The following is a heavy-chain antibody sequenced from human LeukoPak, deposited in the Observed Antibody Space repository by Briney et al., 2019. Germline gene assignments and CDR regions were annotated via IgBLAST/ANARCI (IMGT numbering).Heavy chain of an antibody. CDR2: ISWNSGSI. J-gene: IGHJ3*02. CDR3: AKDGLDAFEI. Sequence: GGSLRLSCAASGFTFDDYAMRWVRQAPGKGLEWVSGISWNSGSIGYADSVKGRFTISRDNAKNSLYLQMNSLRAEDTALYYCAKDGLDAFEIWGQGTMVTVSS. V-gene: IGHV3-9*01. CDR1: GFTFDDYA. D-gene: IGHD3/OR15-3a*01.